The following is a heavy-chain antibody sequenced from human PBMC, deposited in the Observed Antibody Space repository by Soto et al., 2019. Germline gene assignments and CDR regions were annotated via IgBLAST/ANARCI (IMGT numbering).Heavy chain of an antibody. J-gene: IGHJ6*03. CDR3: ARTPPMVRGVITYYYYYMDV. V-gene: IGHV4-59*01. CDR2: IYYSGST. D-gene: IGHD3-10*01. Sequence: SDTLSLTCTVSGGSISSYYWSWIRQPPGKGLEWIGYIYYSGSTNYNPSLKSRVTISVDTSKNQFSLKLSSVTAADTAVYYCARTPPMVRGVITYYYYYMDVWGKGTTVTVSS. CDR1: GGSISSYY.